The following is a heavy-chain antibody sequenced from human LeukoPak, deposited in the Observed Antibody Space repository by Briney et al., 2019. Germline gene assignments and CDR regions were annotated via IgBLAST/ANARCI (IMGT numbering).Heavy chain of an antibody. J-gene: IGHJ4*02. CDR3: AKNSDILTGYYAHFDY. V-gene: IGHV4-39*01. Sequence: SETLSLTCTVSSGSISTSNYYWGWVRQPPGKALEWIGNIFYSGSTYYSPSLKSRVTISLDTSRNQFSLKLNSVAAADTAVYYCAKNSDILTGYYAHFDYWGQGTLVTVSS. D-gene: IGHD3-9*01. CDR1: SGSISTSNYY. CDR2: IFYSGST.